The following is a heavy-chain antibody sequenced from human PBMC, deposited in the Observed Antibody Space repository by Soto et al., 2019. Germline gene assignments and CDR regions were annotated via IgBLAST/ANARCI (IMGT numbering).Heavy chain of an antibody. CDR1: GFTFSSFV. Sequence: PGGSLRLSCAASGFTFSSFVMNWVRQAPGRGLEWVSGISGSVTNTYYADSVKGRFTISRDNSKNTLFLQMNSLRAEDTAVYYCAKDVSNDYIWGNYRYSYFPHWGHGTLVTVSS. D-gene: IGHD3-16*02. J-gene: IGHJ1*01. V-gene: IGHV3-23*01. CDR2: ISGSVTNT. CDR3: AKDVSNDYIWGNYRYSYFPH.